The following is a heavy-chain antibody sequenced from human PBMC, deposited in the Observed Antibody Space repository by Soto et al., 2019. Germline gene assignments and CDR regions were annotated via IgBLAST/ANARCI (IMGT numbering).Heavy chain of an antibody. J-gene: IGHJ6*02. Sequence: VESLKISCKGSGYRFTSYWISWVRQMPGKGLGWVGRIDPSDSYTNYSPSFQGHVTISADKSISTAYLQWSSLKASDTAMYYCASRRNYDSSGYGVDYYGMDVWGQGTTVTVSS. CDR3: ASRRNYDSSGYGVDYYGMDV. CDR2: IDPSDSYT. V-gene: IGHV5-10-1*01. D-gene: IGHD3-22*01. CDR1: GYRFTSYW.